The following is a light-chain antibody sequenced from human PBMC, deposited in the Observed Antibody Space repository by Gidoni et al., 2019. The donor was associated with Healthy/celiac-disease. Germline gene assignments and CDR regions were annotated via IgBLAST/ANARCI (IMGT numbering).Light chain of an antibody. CDR1: QSVSSSY. CDR2: GAS. CDR3: QQYGSSPPYT. J-gene: IGKJ2*01. Sequence: IVFTQSPGTLSLSPGERATLSCRAIQSVSSSYLAWYQQKPGQAPRLLIYGASSRATGIPDRFSGSGSGTDFTLTISRLEPEDFAVYYCQQYGSSPPYTFGQGTKLEIK. V-gene: IGKV3-20*01.